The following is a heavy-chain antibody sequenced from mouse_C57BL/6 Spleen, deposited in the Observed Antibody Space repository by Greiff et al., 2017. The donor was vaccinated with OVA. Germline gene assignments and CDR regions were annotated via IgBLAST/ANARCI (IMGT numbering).Heavy chain of an antibody. Sequence: EVKLMESGPGLVKPSQSLSLTCSVTGYSITSGYYWNWIRQFPGNKLEWMGYISYDGSNNYNPSLKNRISITRDTSKNQFFLKLNSVTTEDTATYYCARDANYAPFAYWGQGTLVTVSA. D-gene: IGHD2-1*01. CDR3: ARDANYAPFAY. J-gene: IGHJ3*01. V-gene: IGHV3-6*01. CDR2: ISYDGSN. CDR1: GYSITSGYY.